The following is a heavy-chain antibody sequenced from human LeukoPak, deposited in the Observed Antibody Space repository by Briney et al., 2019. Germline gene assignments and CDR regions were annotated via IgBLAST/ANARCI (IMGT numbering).Heavy chain of an antibody. D-gene: IGHD2-21*01. CDR2: VNIDGYST. CDR1: GFSFSSSW. CDR3: ARIVREWKLY. Sequence: GGSLRLSCAASGFSFSSSWMHWVRQAPGKELVLVALVNIDGYSTNYAESVRGRFTISRDNAKNILYLQMNSLRLEDTAMYYCARIVREWKLYWGQGKLVSVSS. V-gene: IGHV3-74*01. J-gene: IGHJ4*02.